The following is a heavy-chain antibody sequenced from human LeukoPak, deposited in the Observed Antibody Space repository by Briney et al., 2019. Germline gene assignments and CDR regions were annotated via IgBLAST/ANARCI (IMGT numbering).Heavy chain of an antibody. V-gene: IGHV3-23*01. D-gene: IGHD6-19*01. CDR2: ISGSGGRT. CDR3: AKNRAGSGWYDY. CDR1: GFTLSSFA. J-gene: IGHJ4*02. Sequence: GGSLSLSCGASGFTLSSFAMRWVRQARGGGREWVSAISGSGGRTYYADSVKGRFTISRDNSKNTLYLKMSSLRADDTAVYYCAKNRAGSGWYDYWGQGMLVTVSS.